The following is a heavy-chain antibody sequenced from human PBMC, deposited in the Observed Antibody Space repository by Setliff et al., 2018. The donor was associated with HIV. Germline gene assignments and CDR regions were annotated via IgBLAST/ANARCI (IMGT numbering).Heavy chain of an antibody. CDR3: ARLSGGMVPNS. Sequence: SETLSLTCTVSGDSINSHYWSWFRQTPGKGPEWIGNTYYSGSTYYNPSLKSRATITVATSKKQFSLKLNSVTAADTSMYFCARLSGGMVPNSWGQGTLVTVSS. CDR2: TYYSGST. V-gene: IGHV4-59*11. D-gene: IGHD3-10*01. J-gene: IGHJ4*02. CDR1: GDSINSHY.